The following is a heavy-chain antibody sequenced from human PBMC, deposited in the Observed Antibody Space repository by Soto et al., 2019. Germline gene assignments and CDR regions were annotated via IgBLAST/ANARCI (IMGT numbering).Heavy chain of an antibody. Sequence: GGSLRLSCAASGFTFSSYSMNWVRQAPGKGLEWVSSISSSSSYIYYADSVKGRFTISRDNAKNSLYLQMNSLRAEDTAVYYCARRLADSSSWYNFDYWGQGTLVTVSS. CDR2: ISSSSSYI. D-gene: IGHD6-13*01. V-gene: IGHV3-21*01. CDR3: ARRLADSSSWYNFDY. CDR1: GFTFSSYS. J-gene: IGHJ4*02.